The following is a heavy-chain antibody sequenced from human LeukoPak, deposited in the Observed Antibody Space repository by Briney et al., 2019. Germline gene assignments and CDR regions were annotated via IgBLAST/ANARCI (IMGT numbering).Heavy chain of an antibody. CDR2: IDSNGNT. J-gene: IGHJ4*02. D-gene: IGHD2-15*01. CDR3: SRLAKCDGNCYSFDL. V-gene: IGHV4-59*11. CDR1: GDSITTHP. Sequence: SETLSLTCTVSGDSITTHPWSWVRQTSGKGLDYIGFIDSNGNTNYNPSLKTRAIISSDTSTNQISLTLNSVAAADTAVYYCSRLAKCDGNCYSFDLWGQGMLVTVSS.